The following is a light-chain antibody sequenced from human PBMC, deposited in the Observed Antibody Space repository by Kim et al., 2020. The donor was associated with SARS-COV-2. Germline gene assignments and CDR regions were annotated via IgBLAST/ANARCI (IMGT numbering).Light chain of an antibody. J-gene: IGLJ2*01. CDR3: QAWDSSTVV. CDR1: KLGDKY. CDR2: QDS. Sequence: SYELTQPPSVSVSPGQTASITCTGDKLGDKYACWYQQKPGQSPVLVIFQDSKRPSGIPERFSGSNSGNTATLTISGTQAIDDADYYCQAWDSSTVVFGGGTQLTVL. V-gene: IGLV3-1*01.